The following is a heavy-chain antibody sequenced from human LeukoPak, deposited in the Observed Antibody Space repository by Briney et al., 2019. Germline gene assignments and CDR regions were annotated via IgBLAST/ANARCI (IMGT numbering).Heavy chain of an antibody. CDR3: ARGFLGFLEWARDY. Sequence: ASVNVSCKASGYTFTGYYMHWVRQAPGQGLEWMGWINPNSGGTNYAQKFQGRVTMTRDTSISTAYMELSRLRSDDTAVYYCARGFLGFLEWARDYWGQGTLVTVSS. D-gene: IGHD3-3*01. CDR2: INPNSGGT. V-gene: IGHV1-2*02. J-gene: IGHJ4*02. CDR1: GYTFTGYY.